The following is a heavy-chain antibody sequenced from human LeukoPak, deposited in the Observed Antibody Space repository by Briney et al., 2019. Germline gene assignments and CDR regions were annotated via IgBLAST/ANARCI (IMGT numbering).Heavy chain of an antibody. CDR1: GYTFTGYY. V-gene: IGHV1-2*02. J-gene: IGHJ5*02. Sequence: ASVTVSCKASGYTFTGYYMHWVRQAPGQGLEWMGWINPNSGGTNYAQKFQGRVTMTRDTSISTAYMELSRLRSDDTAVYYCASNYCSGGSCYFDFDPWGQGTLVTVSS. CDR2: INPNSGGT. D-gene: IGHD2-15*01. CDR3: ASNYCSGGSCYFDFDP.